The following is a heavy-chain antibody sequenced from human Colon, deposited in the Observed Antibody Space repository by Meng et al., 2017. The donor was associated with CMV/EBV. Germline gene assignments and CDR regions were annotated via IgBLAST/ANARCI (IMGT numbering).Heavy chain of an antibody. J-gene: IGHJ4*02. CDR3: ARDLVPNDSSPYYPGDC. CDR2: ISWSSDKI. Sequence: GGSLRLSCAASGFTFEDHAMHWVRQAPGKGLEWVAGISWSSDKIDYADSVKGRFTISRDNGKNFLYLQMNSLRPEDTALYYCARDLVPNDSSPYYPGDCWGQGTLVTVSS. D-gene: IGHD3-22*01. CDR1: GFTFEDHA. V-gene: IGHV3-9*01.